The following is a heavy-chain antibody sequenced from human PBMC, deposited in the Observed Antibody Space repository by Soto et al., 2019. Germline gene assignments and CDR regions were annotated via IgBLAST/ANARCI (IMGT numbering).Heavy chain of an antibody. CDR3: ARGFWSGVYYFDY. Sequence: TLSLTCTVSGGPISSSSYYWGWIRQPPGNGLGWIGSIYYSGSTYYNPSLKSRVTISVDTSKNQFSLKLSSVTAADTAVYYCARGFWSGVYYFDYWGQGTLVTVS. CDR2: IYYSGST. CDR1: GGPISSSSYY. J-gene: IGHJ4*02. V-gene: IGHV4-39*01. D-gene: IGHD3-3*01.